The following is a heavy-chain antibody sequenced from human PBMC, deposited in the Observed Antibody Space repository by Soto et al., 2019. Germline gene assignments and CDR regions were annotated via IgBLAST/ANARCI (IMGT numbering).Heavy chain of an antibody. CDR3: AKCLRGWELPGNDAFDI. J-gene: IGHJ3*02. CDR2: ISYDGSNK. V-gene: IGHV3-30*18. CDR1: GFTFSSYG. Sequence: QVQLVESGGGVVQPGRSLRLSCAASGFTFSSYGMHWVRQAPGKGLEWVAFISYDGSNKYYADSVKGRFTISRDNSKNTLYLQMNSLRAEDTAVYYCAKCLRGWELPGNDAFDIWGQGTMVTVSS. D-gene: IGHD1-26*01.